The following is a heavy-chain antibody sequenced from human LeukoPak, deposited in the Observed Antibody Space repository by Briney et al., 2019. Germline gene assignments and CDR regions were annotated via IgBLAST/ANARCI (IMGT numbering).Heavy chain of an antibody. CDR1: GYTFTGYY. J-gene: IGHJ5*02. CDR2: INPNSGDT. V-gene: IGHV1-2*06. CDR3: ARDPVYGSGSYYPNNWFDP. Sequence: ASVKVSCKASGYTFTGYYINWVRQAPGQGLEWMGRINPNSGDTNFAQKFQGRVTLTRDTSISTAYMELSRLRSDDTAVYYCARDPVYGSGSYYPNNWFDPWGQGTLVTVSS. D-gene: IGHD3-10*01.